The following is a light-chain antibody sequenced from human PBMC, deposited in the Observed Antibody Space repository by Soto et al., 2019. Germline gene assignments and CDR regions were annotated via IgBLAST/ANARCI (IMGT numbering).Light chain of an antibody. CDR3: QYYDKLAKAIT. CDR2: GAS. Sequence: PGERVTLSCRASQSVSSNYLTWYQHKPGQAPRLLVYGASTRATSVPARFSGSGSGTEFTLTITSLQSEDFAVYYCQYYDKLAKAITFGQGTRLEI. V-gene: IGKV3D-7*01. J-gene: IGKJ5*01. CDR1: QSVSSNY.